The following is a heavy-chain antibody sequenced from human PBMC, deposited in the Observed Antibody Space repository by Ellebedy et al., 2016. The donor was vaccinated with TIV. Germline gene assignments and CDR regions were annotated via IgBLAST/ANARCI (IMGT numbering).Heavy chain of an antibody. J-gene: IGHJ6*02. CDR3: ARDFEFMIYVNGGEYYHYALDV. CDR2: INPNSGNT. D-gene: IGHD3-10*02. V-gene: IGHV1-8*01. CDR1: GNPFNPYG. Sequence: AASVKVSCKASGNPFNPYGITWVRQAPGQGLEWMGWINPNSGNTGYAQKFQGRVTMTRDNSISTAYMELSSLTSEDTAVYYCARDFEFMIYVNGGEYYHYALDVWGQGTTVTVAS.